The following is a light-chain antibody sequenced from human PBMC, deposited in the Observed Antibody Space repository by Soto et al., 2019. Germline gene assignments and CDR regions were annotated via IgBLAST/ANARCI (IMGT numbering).Light chain of an antibody. J-gene: IGKJ5*01. CDR3: QQRNIWHPVT. Sequence: ELVLTQSPGTLSLSPGERAPLSCRASPGVPNYLAWYQQKPAQAPRLIIYGAFNRANGIPARFSGSGAGADFTLTISSLEPEDFAVYYCQQRNIWHPVTFGQGTRLEIK. V-gene: IGKV3D-11*01. CDR2: GAF. CDR1: PGVPNY.